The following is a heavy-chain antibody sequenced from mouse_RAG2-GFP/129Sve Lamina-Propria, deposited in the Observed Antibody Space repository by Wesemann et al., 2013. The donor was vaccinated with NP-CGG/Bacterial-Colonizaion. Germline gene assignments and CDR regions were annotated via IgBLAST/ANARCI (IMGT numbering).Heavy chain of an antibody. V-gene: IGHV1-34*02. Sequence: EVQLQQSGPELVKPGDSVKMSCKASGYTFTDYYMDWVKQSHGKSLEWIGRIDPNSGGTKYNEKFKGKATLTADTSSSTAYMQLSSLTSEDSAVYYCARNWDVWYFDVWGTGTTVTVSS. J-gene: IGHJ1*03. CDR3: ARNWDVWYFDV. D-gene: IGHD4-1*01. CDR1: GYTFTDYY. CDR2: IDPNSGGT.